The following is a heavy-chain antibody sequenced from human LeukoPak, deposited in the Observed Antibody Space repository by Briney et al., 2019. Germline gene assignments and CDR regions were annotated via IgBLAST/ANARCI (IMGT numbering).Heavy chain of an antibody. J-gene: IGHJ4*02. CDR3: AKANYGDSLPY. CDR2: ISYDGSNK. V-gene: IGHV3-30*04. Sequence: GGSLRLSCAASGFTFSSYAMHWVRQAPGKGLEWVAVISYDGSNKYYADSVKGRFTISRDNSKNTLYLQMNSLRAEDTAVYYCAKANYGDSLPYWGQGTLVTVSS. D-gene: IGHD4-17*01. CDR1: GFTFSSYA.